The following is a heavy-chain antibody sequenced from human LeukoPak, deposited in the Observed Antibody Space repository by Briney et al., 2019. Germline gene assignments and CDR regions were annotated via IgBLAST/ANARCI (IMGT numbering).Heavy chain of an antibody. CDR3: ARFCHLVY. CDR2: IYYSGST. Sequence: SETLSLTCTVYGGSISSSSYYWGWIRQPPGKGLEWTGTIYYSGSTYYKPSLNSRVTISVDTSKNQFSLRLTSVTAADTAVYYCARFCHLVYWGQGTLVTVSS. J-gene: IGHJ4*02. D-gene: IGHD3-3*01. CDR1: GGSISSSSYY. V-gene: IGHV4-39*01.